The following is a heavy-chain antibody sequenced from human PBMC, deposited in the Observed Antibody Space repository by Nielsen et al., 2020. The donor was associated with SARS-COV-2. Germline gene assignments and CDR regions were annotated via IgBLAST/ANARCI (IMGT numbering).Heavy chain of an antibody. V-gene: IGHV3-30*18. CDR2: MSYDGYHE. CDR1: GFTFSNYG. CDR3: AKDAYFDWKGHRIMD. Sequence: GGSLRLSCAASGFTFSNYGMHWVRQAPGKGLEWVALMSYDGYHEYYADSVKGRFTISRDNSKNTLSLQMNGLTDDDTAVYYCAKDAYFDWKGHRIMDWGQGTLVTVSS. J-gene: IGHJ4*02. D-gene: IGHD3-9*01.